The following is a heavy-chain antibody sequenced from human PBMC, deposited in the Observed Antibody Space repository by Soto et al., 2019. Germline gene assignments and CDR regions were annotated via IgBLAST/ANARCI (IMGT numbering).Heavy chain of an antibody. Sequence: GSGPTLVNPTQTLTLTCTFSGFSLSTSGVGVGWIRQPPGKALEWLALIYWNDDKRYSPSLKSRLTITKDTSKNQVVLTMTNMDPVDTATYYCAHGRIVGATGYFDYWGQGTLVTVSS. CDR3: AHGRIVGATGYFDY. V-gene: IGHV2-5*01. CDR2: IYWNDDK. J-gene: IGHJ4*02. D-gene: IGHD1-26*01. CDR1: GFSLSTSGVG.